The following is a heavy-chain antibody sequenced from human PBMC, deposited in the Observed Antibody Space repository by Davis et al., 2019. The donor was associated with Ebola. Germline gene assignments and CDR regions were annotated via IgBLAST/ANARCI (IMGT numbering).Heavy chain of an antibody. J-gene: IGHJ4*02. CDR3: AKAVWLDWLSADPLFDY. D-gene: IGHD3/OR15-3a*01. Sequence: GGSLRLSCTASGFTFSGYDMSWVRQAPGKGLEWVSGLSSGGENTYYADSVKGRFTVSRDNSKNTLYLHMTSLRVEDSAVYYCAKAVWLDWLSADPLFDYWGQGTLVAVSS. V-gene: IGHV3-23*01. CDR1: GFTFSGYD. CDR2: LSSGGENT.